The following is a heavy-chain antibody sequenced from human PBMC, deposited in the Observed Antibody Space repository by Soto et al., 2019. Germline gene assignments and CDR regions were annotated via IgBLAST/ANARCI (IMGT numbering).Heavy chain of an antibody. CDR2: ISGNNANI. J-gene: IGHJ6*02. D-gene: IGHD1-26*01. CDR3: ASDLVGASDSYGLDV. V-gene: IGHV3-48*01. CDR1: GFTFSSYI. Sequence: GGSLRLSCVASGFTFSSYIMNWVRQSPGKGPEWLSYISGNNANIYYADSVRGRFIISRDNSKNRLYLQMNSLRAEDTAVYYCASDLVGASDSYGLDVWGQGTPVTVSS.